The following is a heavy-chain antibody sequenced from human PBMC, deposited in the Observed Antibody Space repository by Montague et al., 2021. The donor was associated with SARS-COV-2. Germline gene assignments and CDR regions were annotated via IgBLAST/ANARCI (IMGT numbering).Heavy chain of an antibody. Sequence: SLRLSCAASGFTFSSYAMSWVRQAPGKGLEWVSVISGSGGSTYYADSVKGRFTISRDNSKNTLYLQMNSLRAEDTAVYYCAKDIAVLGELSYYYGMDVWGQGTTVTVSS. CDR2: ISGSGGST. D-gene: IGHD3-10*01. J-gene: IGHJ6*02. V-gene: IGHV3-23*01. CDR3: AKDIAVLGELSYYYGMDV. CDR1: GFTFSSYA.